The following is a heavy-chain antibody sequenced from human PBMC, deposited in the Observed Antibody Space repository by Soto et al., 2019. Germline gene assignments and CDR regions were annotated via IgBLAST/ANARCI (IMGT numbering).Heavy chain of an antibody. J-gene: IGHJ4*02. Sequence: GEAMKISCQSFRYTFTAYWNARVPPMPGKGPEWMGIIFPADSEIRYSPSFRGHVTISADKSISTAYLQWSSLEASDTAMYYCARPLYPGYCTDGVCYSYDYWGQGTPVTVSS. CDR2: IFPADSEI. CDR1: RYTFTAYW. D-gene: IGHD2-8*01. CDR3: ARPLYPGYCTDGVCYSYDY. V-gene: IGHV5-51*01.